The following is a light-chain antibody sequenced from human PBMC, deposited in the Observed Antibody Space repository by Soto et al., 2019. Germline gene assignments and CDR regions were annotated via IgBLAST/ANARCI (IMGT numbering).Light chain of an antibody. J-gene: IGLJ2*01. CDR1: SSDVGDYNY. CDR2: DVS. Sequence: QSALTHPASVSGSPGQSITISCTGTSSDVGDYNYVSWYQQHPGRAPKLMIYDVSNRPSGVSNRFSGSKSGNTASLTLSGLQAEDEADYYCSSYTSSSTRHVVFGGGTKVTVL. CDR3: SSYTSSSTRHVV. V-gene: IGLV2-14*01.